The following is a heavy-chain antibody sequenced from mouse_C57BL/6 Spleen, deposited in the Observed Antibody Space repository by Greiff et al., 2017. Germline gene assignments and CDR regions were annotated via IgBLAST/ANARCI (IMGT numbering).Heavy chain of an antibody. CDR2: INPNNGGT. J-gene: IGHJ2*01. Sequence: VQLKQSGPELVKPGASVKMSCKASGYTFTDYNMHWVKQSHGKSLEWIGYINPNNGGTSYNQKFKGKATLTVNKSSSTAYMELRSLTSEDSAVYYCAREGDVGFDYWGQGTTLTVSS. D-gene: IGHD3-3*01. V-gene: IGHV1-22*01. CDR1: GYTFTDYN. CDR3: AREGDVGFDY.